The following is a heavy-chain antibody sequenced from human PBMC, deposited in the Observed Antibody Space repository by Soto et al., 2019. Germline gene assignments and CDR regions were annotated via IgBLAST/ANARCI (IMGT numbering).Heavy chain of an antibody. CDR1: GGTFSSYA. J-gene: IGHJ6*02. D-gene: IGHD3-10*01. V-gene: IGHV1-69*06. CDR2: IIPIFGTA. Sequence: QVQLVQSGAEVKKPGSSVKVSCKASGGTFSSYAISWVRQAPGQGLEWMGGIIPIFGTANYAQKFQGRVTITADKSTSTAYKELSSLKSEETEVYYCAKGTPTMGRGKPWIYYCGIDVCGQGTTVTVS. CDR3: AKGTPTMGRGKPWIYYCGIDV.